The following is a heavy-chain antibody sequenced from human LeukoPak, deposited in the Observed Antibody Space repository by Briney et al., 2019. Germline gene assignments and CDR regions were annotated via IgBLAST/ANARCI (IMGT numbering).Heavy chain of an antibody. J-gene: IGHJ4*02. CDR1: GFTFSSHW. V-gene: IGHV3-7*03. D-gene: IGHD2-2*01. CDR3: ARRPAINDY. Sequence: GGSLRLSCAASGFTFSSHWMTWVRQAPGKGLEWVANMKEDGTRKNYMDSVKGRFTISRDNAKNSLYLQMNSLRAEDTAVYYCARRPAINDYWGQGTLVTVSS. CDR2: MKEDGTRK.